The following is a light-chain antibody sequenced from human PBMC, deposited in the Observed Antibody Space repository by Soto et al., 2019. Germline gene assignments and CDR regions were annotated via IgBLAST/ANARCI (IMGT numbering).Light chain of an antibody. Sequence: DIQMTQSPSTLSASVGDRVTITCRASQSISGWLAWYQQKPGKAPKLLTYDASSLESGVPSRFSGSGSGTEFTLTISSLQPDDFATYYCQQYNSYGTFGQGTKV. CDR3: QQYNSYGT. CDR1: QSISGW. CDR2: DAS. V-gene: IGKV1-5*01. J-gene: IGKJ1*01.